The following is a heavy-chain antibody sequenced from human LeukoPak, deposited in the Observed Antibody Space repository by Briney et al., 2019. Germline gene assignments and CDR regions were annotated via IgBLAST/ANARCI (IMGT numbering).Heavy chain of an antibody. V-gene: IGHV3-33*08. CDR2: IWYDGSNK. CDR1: GFAFSSYG. Sequence: GKSLRLSCAASGFAFSSYGMHWVRQAPGKGLEWVAVIWYDGSNKYYADSVKGRFTISRDNSKNTLYLQMNSLRAEDTAVYYCARDGEYLYDYWGQGTLVTVSS. D-gene: IGHD3-10*01. J-gene: IGHJ4*02. CDR3: ARDGEYLYDY.